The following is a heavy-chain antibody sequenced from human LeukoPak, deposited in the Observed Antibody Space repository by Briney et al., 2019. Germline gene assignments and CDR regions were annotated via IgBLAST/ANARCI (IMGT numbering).Heavy chain of an antibody. J-gene: IGHJ4*02. CDR3: ARYGDYGYFDY. Sequence: SETLSLTCAVYGGSFSGYYWSWIRQPPGKGLEWIGEINHSGSTNYNPSLKSRVTISVDTSKNQFSLKLSSVTAADTAVYYCARYGDYGYFDYWGQGTLVTVSS. CDR1: GGSFSGYY. CDR2: INHSGST. V-gene: IGHV4-34*01. D-gene: IGHD4-17*01.